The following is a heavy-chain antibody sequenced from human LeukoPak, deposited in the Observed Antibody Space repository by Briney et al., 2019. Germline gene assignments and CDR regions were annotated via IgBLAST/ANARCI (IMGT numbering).Heavy chain of an antibody. J-gene: IGHJ2*01. CDR2: IGTAGDT. CDR1: GFTFSSYD. Sequence: QPGGSLRLSCAASGFTFSSYDMHWVRQATGKGLEWVSAIGTAGDTYYPGSVKGRFTISRENAKNSLYLQMNSLRAEDTAVYYCARGPPVFTEAWWYFDLWGRGTLVTVSS. V-gene: IGHV3-13*01. CDR3: ARGPPVFTEAWWYFDL. D-gene: IGHD1-14*01.